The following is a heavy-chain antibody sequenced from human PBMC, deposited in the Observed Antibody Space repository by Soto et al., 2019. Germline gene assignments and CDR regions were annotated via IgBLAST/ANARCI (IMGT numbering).Heavy chain of an antibody. CDR1: GFSLSTSGVG. CDR2: IYWSGDE. V-gene: IGHV2-5*01. J-gene: IGHJ3*02. Sequence: QGTLKESGPTLVKPTQTLTLTCSFSGFSLSTSGVGVGWIRQSPGKAPEWLALIYWSGDEHYRPSLKSRLSIIKDTSKNHVVLIMSDMDPVDTVTYYCARGLATLPVFAFDIWGQGTMVTVSS. CDR3: ARGLATLPVFAFDI. D-gene: IGHD6-6*01.